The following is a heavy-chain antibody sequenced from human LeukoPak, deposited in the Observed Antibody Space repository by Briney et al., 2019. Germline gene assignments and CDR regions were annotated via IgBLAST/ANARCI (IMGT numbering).Heavy chain of an antibody. D-gene: IGHD1-1*01. CDR2: IDEDGSET. Sequence: PAGGSRRLSCAASGFTFGDYYMTWLRQAPGKGLEWVASIDEDGSETNYVDSVTGRFTVSRDHAKNSLFLQMNSLRAEDTAVYYCVRYGRRANDQPFDVWGQGTMVTVSS. CDR1: GFTFGDYY. J-gene: IGHJ3*01. CDR3: VRYGRRANDQPFDV. V-gene: IGHV3-7*01.